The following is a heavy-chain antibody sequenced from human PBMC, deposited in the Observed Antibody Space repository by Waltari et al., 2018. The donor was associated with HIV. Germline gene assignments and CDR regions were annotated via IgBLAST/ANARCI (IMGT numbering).Heavy chain of an antibody. CDR2: IKQDGSEK. CDR1: GFTFSSYW. V-gene: IGHV3-7*01. J-gene: IGHJ5*02. D-gene: IGHD6-19*01. Sequence: EVQLVESGGGLVQPGGSLRLSCAASGFTFSSYWMNWIRQAPGKGLEWVANIKQDGSEKLYVDSVKGRFTISRDNAQSSLYLQMNSLRAEDKAVYYCAGGTGWLVTSWGQGTLVTVSS. CDR3: AGGTGWLVTS.